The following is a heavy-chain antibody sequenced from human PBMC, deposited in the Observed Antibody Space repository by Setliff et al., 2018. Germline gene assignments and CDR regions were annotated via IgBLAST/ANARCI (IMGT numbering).Heavy chain of an antibody. CDR3: ARDPHFDS. J-gene: IGHJ4*02. Sequence: PGGSLRLSCAASGFTFSGYWMTWVRQAPGKGLEWVANIKQDGSEKYYVDSVKGRFSISRDNAKNSLYLQMNSLRAEDTAVYYCARDPHFDSWGQGTLVTVSS. CDR2: IKQDGSEK. CDR1: GFTFSGYW. V-gene: IGHV3-7*01.